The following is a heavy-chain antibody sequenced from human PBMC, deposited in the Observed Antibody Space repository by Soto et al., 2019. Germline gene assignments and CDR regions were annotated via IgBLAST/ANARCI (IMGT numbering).Heavy chain of an antibody. V-gene: IGHV5-10-1*01. CDR1: GYSFTSYW. CDR2: IDPSDSYT. J-gene: IGHJ4*02. Sequence: RGESLKISCKGSGYSFTSYWISWVRQMPGKGLEWMGRIDPSDSYTNYSPSFQGHVTISADKSISTAYLQWSSLKASDTAMYYCARHPPSNYDSSGYDYWGQGTLVTVSS. D-gene: IGHD3-22*01. CDR3: ARHPPSNYDSSGYDY.